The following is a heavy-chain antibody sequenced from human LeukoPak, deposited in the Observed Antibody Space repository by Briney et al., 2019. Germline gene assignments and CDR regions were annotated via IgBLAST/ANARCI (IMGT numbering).Heavy chain of an antibody. CDR3: ARVERWVSVRGVTLNWFDP. Sequence: PSETLSLTCTVSGGSISSSSYYWGWIRQPPGKGLEWIGSIYYSGSTYYNPSLKSRVTISVDTSKNQFSLKLSSVTAADTAVYYCARVERWVSVRGVTLNWFDPWGQGTLVTVSS. D-gene: IGHD5-18*01. V-gene: IGHV4-39*07. CDR2: IYYSGST. CDR1: GGSISSSSYY. J-gene: IGHJ5*02.